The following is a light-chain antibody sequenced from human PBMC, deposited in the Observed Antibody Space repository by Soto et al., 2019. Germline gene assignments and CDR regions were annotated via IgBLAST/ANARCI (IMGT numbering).Light chain of an antibody. CDR2: GAS. V-gene: IGKV3-15*01. J-gene: IGKJ1*01. CDR1: QSVSSN. Sequence: EIVMTQSPATLSVSPGERATLSCRASQSVSSNLAWYQQKPGQAPRLLIYGASTRATGIPARFSGSGSGTEFTLTISSLQSEDFAFYYCQQYNNWPQTFGQGTKVESK. CDR3: QQYNNWPQT.